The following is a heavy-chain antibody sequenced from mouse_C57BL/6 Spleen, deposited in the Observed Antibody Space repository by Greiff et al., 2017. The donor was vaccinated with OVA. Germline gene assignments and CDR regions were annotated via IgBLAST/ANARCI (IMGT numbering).Heavy chain of an antibody. CDR1: GYTFTDYE. V-gene: IGHV1-15*01. CDR3: TSYYYGSRYFDV. CDR2: IDPETGGT. D-gene: IGHD1-1*01. J-gene: IGHJ1*03. Sequence: QVQLQQSGAELVRPGASVTLSCKASGYTFTDYEMHWVKQTPVHGLEWIGAIDPETGGTAYNQKFKGKAILTADKSSSTAYMELRSLTSEDSAVYYCTSYYYGSRYFDVWGTGTTVTVSS.